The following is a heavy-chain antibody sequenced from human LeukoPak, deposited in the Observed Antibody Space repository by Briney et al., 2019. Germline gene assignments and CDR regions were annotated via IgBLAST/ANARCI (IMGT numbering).Heavy chain of an antibody. CDR3: ARSPGFPFGYMDV. Sequence: PGGSLRLSCAASGFTFSDYPMYWVRQAPGKGLEWVAVISCDASNDFYRDSVRGRFTISRDNARNTVYLQMDTLKPEDTAVYYCARSPGFPFGYMDVWGKGTMVIVSS. V-gene: IGHV3-30*04. D-gene: IGHD1-14*01. CDR1: GFTFSDYP. J-gene: IGHJ6*03. CDR2: ISCDASND.